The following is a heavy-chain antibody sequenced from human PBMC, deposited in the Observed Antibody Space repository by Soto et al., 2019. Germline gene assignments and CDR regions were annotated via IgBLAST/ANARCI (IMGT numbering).Heavy chain of an antibody. CDR3: AKGRLRSGSYYYYYGMDV. D-gene: IGHD1-26*01. CDR2: ISGSGGST. J-gene: IGHJ6*02. Sequence: GGSLRLSCAASGFTFSSYAMSWVRQAPGKGLEWVSAISGSGGSTYYADSVKGRFTISRDNSKNTLYLQMNSLRAEDTAVYYCAKGRLRSGSYYYYYGMDVWGQGTTVTVSS. V-gene: IGHV3-23*01. CDR1: GFTFSSYA.